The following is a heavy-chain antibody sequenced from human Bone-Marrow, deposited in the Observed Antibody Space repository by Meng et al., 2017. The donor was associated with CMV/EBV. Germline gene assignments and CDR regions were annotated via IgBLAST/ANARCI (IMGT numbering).Heavy chain of an antibody. CDR3: ANGIAAAEAFDI. D-gene: IGHD6-13*01. CDR1: GGPISSYY. Sequence: QVQCAESGTGLVEPSETLSLPCTVSGGPISSYYWSWIRQPAGKGLEWIGRIYTSGSTNYNPSLKSRVTMSVDTSKNQFSLKLSSVTAADTAVYYCANGIAAAEAFDIWGQGTMVTVSS. V-gene: IGHV4-4*07. J-gene: IGHJ3*02. CDR2: IYTSGST.